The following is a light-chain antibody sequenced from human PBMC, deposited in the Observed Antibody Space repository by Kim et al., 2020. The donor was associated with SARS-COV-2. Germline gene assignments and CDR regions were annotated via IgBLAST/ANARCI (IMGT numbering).Light chain of an antibody. V-gene: IGLV2-23*02. CDR1: SGNLGNYNL. CDR3: RSYAGSSTVI. J-gene: IGLJ2*01. CDR2: DVT. Sequence: GRSITISCTGSSGNLGNYNLVSWYQQHPGRAPKLLIYDVTKRPSEVSNRFSGSKSGNTASLTISGLQAEDEADYYCRSYAGSSTVIFGGGTKVTVL.